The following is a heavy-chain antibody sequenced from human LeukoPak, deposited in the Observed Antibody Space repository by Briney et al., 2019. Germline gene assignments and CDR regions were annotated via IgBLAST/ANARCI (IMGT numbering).Heavy chain of an antibody. D-gene: IGHD5-12*01. CDR1: GYTFTGYY. Sequence: ASVKVSCKASGYTFTGYYMHWVRQAPGQGLEWMGWINPNTGGTNYAQNLQGRVTMTRDTSISTAYMELSSLRSDDTAVYYCAGRLVATMSNWFDPWGQGTLVTVSS. CDR2: INPNTGGT. V-gene: IGHV1-2*02. J-gene: IGHJ5*02. CDR3: AGRLVATMSNWFDP.